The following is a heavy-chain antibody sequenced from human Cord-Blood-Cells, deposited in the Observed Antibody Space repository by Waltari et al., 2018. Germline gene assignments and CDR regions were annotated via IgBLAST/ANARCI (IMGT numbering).Heavy chain of an antibody. V-gene: IGHV3-21*01. J-gene: IGHJ2*01. CDR2: ISSSSSYI. CDR1: GFTFSSYS. CDR3: AREVLGNWYFDL. Sequence: EVQLVESGGGLVKPGGSLRLSCAASGFTFSSYSMNWVRQAPGKGLEWVSSISSSSSYISYADSVKGRFTIARDNAKNSLYLQMNSLRAEDTAVYYCAREVLGNWYFDLWGRGTLVTVSS.